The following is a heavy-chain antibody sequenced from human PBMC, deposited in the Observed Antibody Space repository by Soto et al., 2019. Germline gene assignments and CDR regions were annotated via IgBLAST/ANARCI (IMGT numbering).Heavy chain of an antibody. CDR2: STNRANRYNT. V-gene: IGHV3-72*01. CDR3: AGGATGRAPFQH. J-gene: IGHJ1*01. CDR1: GFTFSDQF. D-gene: IGHD6-13*01. Sequence: GGSLRLSCTASGFTFSDQFMDWVRQAPGKGLEWIGRSTNRANRYNTIYAASVEGRSSVSRDDLTNSQYLQMRNLKTEDSAVYFCAGGATGRAPFQHWGQGTVVTVSS.